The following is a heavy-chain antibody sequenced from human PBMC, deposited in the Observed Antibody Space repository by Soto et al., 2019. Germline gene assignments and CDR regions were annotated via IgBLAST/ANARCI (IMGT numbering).Heavy chain of an antibody. CDR3: ARASAYTATDFDY. CDR2: IFYSGNT. CDR1: GGSISSGDYY. Sequence: QVQLQESGPGLVKPSQTLSLTCTVSGGSISSGDYYWCWIRQPPGKGLEWIGRIFYSGNTHYNPALRSRLTISVDTSKNQFSLKLSSVTAADTAVYYCARASAYTATDFDYWGQGTLVTVSS. D-gene: IGHD2-15*01. J-gene: IGHJ4*02. V-gene: IGHV4-30-4*01.